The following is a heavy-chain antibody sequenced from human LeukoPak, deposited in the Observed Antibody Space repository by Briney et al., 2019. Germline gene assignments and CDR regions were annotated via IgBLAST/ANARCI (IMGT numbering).Heavy chain of an antibody. J-gene: IGHJ5*02. V-gene: IGHV1-18*01. CDR2: ISAYNGNT. CDR3: ARDRPYYYDSSGSFWFDP. D-gene: IGHD3-22*01. Sequence: ASVKVSCKASGYTFTNYGINWVRQAPGQGLEWMGWISAYNGNTNYAQKLQGRVTMTTDTSTSTAYMELRSLRSDDTAVYYCARDRPYYYDSSGSFWFDPWGQGTLVTVSS. CDR1: GYTFTNYG.